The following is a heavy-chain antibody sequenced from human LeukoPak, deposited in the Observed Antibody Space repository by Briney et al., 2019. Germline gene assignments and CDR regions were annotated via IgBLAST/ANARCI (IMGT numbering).Heavy chain of an antibody. CDR2: ISSSSSNI. CDR1: GITFSSYS. J-gene: IGHJ6*04. D-gene: IGHD3-10*02. Sequence: PGGSLRLSCAASGITFSSYSMNWVRQAPGKGLEWVSSISSSSSNIYYADSVKGRFTISRDNAKNSLYLQMNSLRAEDTAVYYCAELGITMIGGVWGKGTTVTISS. V-gene: IGHV3-21*01. CDR3: AELGITMIGGV.